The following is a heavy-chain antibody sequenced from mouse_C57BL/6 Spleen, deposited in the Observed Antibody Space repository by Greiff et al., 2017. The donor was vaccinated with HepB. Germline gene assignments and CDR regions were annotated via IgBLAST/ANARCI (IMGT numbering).Heavy chain of an antibody. Sequence: EVQLQQSGPELVKPGASVKISCKASGYSFTDYNMNWVKQSNGKSLEWIGVINPNYGTTSYNQKFKGKATLTVDQSSSTAYMQLNILTSEDSAVYYCARSKILGSSWYFDVWGTGTTVTVSS. J-gene: IGHJ1*03. CDR1: GYSFTDYN. D-gene: IGHD1-1*01. CDR2: INPNYGTT. V-gene: IGHV1-39*01. CDR3: ARSKILGSSWYFDV.